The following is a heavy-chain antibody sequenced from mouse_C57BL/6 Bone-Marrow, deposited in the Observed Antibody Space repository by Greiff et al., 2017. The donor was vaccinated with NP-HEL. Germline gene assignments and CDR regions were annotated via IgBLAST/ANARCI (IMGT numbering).Heavy chain of an antibody. D-gene: IGHD2-3*01. CDR3: ARRDGYWFAY. Sequence: EVMLVESGPELVKPGASVKLSCKASGYSFTGYYMNWVKQSPEKSLEWIGEINPSTGGTTYNQKFKAKATLTVDKSSSTAYMQIKSLTSEDSAVYYCARRDGYWFAYWGQGTLVTVSA. CDR1: GYSFTGYY. CDR2: INPSTGGT. J-gene: IGHJ3*01. V-gene: IGHV1-42*01.